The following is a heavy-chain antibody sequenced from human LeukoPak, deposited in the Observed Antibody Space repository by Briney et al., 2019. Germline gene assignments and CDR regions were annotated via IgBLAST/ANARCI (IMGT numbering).Heavy chain of an antibody. Sequence: SETLSLTCSVSDDSITMYYWTWIRQPPGKGLEWIGYVDHTGSTNYNPSLKSRVTISVDTSKNQFSLKLSSVTAADTAVYYCARLFRDVLDYWGQGTLVTVSS. CDR1: DDSITMYY. J-gene: IGHJ4*02. CDR3: ARLFRDVLDY. V-gene: IGHV4-59*01. CDR2: VDHTGST. D-gene: IGHD5-24*01.